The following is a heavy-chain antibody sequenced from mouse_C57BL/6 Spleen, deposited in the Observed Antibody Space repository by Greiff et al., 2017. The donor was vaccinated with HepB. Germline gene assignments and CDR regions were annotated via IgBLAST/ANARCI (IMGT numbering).Heavy chain of an antibody. Sequence: DVQLQESGPGLVKPSQSLSLTCSVTGYSITSGYYWNWIRQFPGNKLEWMGYISYDGSNNYNPSLKNRISITRDTSKNQFFLKLNSVTTEDTATYYCASGAYYSNYEAMDYWGQGTSVTVSS. V-gene: IGHV3-6*01. CDR1: GYSITSGYY. CDR3: ASGAYYSNYEAMDY. D-gene: IGHD2-5*01. CDR2: ISYDGSN. J-gene: IGHJ4*01.